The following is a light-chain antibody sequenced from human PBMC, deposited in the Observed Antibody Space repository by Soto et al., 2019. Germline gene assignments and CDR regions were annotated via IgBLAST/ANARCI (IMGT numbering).Light chain of an antibody. J-gene: IGKJ4*01. CDR1: QSVSSSY. V-gene: IGKV3-20*01. Sequence: EIVLTQSPGTLSLSPWERATLSCRASQSVSSSYLAWYQQKPGQAPRLLIYGASSRATGIPDRFSGSGSGTDFTLTISRLEPEDFAVYYCQQYGSPPSLTFGGGTKVDIK. CDR3: QQYGSPPSLT. CDR2: GAS.